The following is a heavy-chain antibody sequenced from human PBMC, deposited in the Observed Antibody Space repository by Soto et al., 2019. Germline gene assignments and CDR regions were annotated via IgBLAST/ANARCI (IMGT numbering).Heavy chain of an antibody. CDR1: GFPFGDFG. V-gene: IGHV3-30*18. D-gene: IGHD2-2*02. CDR3: AKSPVVFRSSANCYRNYFDY. CDR2: ISHDGSDK. J-gene: IGHJ4*02. Sequence: GGSLRHSCAASGFPFGDFGMHWLRQGPGKGLEWVAVISHDGSDKFYADSVKARFTISRDNSKNTLYLQMSGLRAEDTAVYYCAKSPVVFRSSANCYRNYFDYSSQGTPVIVSS.